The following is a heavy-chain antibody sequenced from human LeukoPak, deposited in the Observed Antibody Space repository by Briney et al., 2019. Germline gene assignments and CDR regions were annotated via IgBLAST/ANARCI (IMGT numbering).Heavy chain of an antibody. CDR3: ARGETIFGY. CDR1: GGSIRGYY. J-gene: IGHJ4*02. D-gene: IGHD3-3*01. CDR2: IYTSGST. V-gene: IGHV4-4*07. Sequence: SETLPLICTVSGGSIRGYYWSWIRQPAGKGLEWIGRIYTSGSTNYDPSLKSRVTMSVDTSKNQFSLKLSSVTAADTAVYYCARGETIFGYWGQGTLVTVSS.